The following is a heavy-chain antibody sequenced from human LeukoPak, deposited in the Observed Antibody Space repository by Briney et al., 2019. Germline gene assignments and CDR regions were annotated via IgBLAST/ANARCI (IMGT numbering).Heavy chain of an antibody. J-gene: IGHJ5*02. V-gene: IGHV1-2*02. CDR2: INPNSGGT. CDR3: ARGVVGATDWFDP. CDR1: GYTFTGYY. D-gene: IGHD1-26*01. Sequence: ASVKVSCKASGYTFTGYYMHWVRQTPGQGLEWMGWINPNSGGTNYAQKFQGRVTMTRDTSISTAYMELSRLRSDDTAVYYCARGVVGATDWFDPWGQGTLVTVSS.